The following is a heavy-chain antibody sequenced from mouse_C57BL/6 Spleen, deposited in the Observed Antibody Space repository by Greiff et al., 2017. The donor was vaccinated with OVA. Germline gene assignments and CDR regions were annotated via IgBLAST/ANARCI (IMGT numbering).Heavy chain of an antibody. D-gene: IGHD1-1*01. CDR3: ARRGTVVARYFDV. V-gene: IGHV1-81*01. Sequence: QVQLQQSGAELARPGASVKLSCKASGYTFTSYGISWVKQRTGQGLEWIGEIYPRSGNTYYNEKFKGKATLTADKSSSTAYMELRSLTSEDSAVYFCARRGTVVARYFDVWGTGTTVTVSS. CDR2: IYPRSGNT. J-gene: IGHJ1*03. CDR1: GYTFTSYG.